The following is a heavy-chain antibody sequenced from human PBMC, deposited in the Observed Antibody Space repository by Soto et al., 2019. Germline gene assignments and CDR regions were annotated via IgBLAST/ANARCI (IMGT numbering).Heavy chain of an antibody. CDR1: GGSISSGGYY. CDR3: ARYCGVDCHEAYYFDY. D-gene: IGHD2-21*02. Sequence: QVQLQESGPGLVKPSQTLSLTCTVSGGSISSGGYYWSWIRQHPGKGLEWIGYIYYSGSTYYNPSLKSRVTISVDTSKNQFSLKLSSVTAADTAVYYCARYCGVDCHEAYYFDYWGQGTLVTVSS. V-gene: IGHV4-31*03. CDR2: IYYSGST. J-gene: IGHJ4*02.